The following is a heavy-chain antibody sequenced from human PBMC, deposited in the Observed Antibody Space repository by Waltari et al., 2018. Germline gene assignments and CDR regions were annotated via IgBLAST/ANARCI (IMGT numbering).Heavy chain of an antibody. D-gene: IGHD3-10*01. V-gene: IGHV3-23*01. CDR2: ISGSGGRT. CDR1: GFTFSSYA. CDR3: AKDGGTSEVRGNFQH. J-gene: IGHJ1*01. Sequence: EVQLLESGGGLVQPGGSLRLSCAASGFTFSSYAMSWVRQAPGKGLEWVSAISGSGGRTDYADSVKGRFTISRDKSKNTLYLQMNSLRAEDTAVYYCAKDGGTSEVRGNFQHWGQGTLVTVSS.